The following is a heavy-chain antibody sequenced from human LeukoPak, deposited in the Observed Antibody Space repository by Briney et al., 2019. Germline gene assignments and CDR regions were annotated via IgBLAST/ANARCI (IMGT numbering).Heavy chain of an antibody. CDR1: GGSISSYY. CDR3: ARLHTALVYFDY. D-gene: IGHD5-18*01. V-gene: IGHV4-59*04. J-gene: IGHJ4*02. Sequence: ASETLSLTCTVSGGSISSYYWSWIRQPPGKGLEWIGYIYYSGSTYYNPSLKSRVTISVDTSKNQFSLKLSSVTAADTAVYYCARLHTALVYFDYWGQGTLVTVSS. CDR2: IYYSGST.